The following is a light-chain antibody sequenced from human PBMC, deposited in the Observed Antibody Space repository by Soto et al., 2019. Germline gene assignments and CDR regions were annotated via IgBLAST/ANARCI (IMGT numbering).Light chain of an antibody. V-gene: IGLV1-40*01. CDR1: SSNIGAGYD. J-gene: IGLJ2*01. CDR2: GNI. Sequence: QSVLTQPPSVSGAPGQRVTISCTGSSSNIGAGYDVHWYQQLPGTAPKLLIYGNINRPSGVPDRFSGSESGTSASLAITGLQAEDEADYYCQSYDRSLSGSLFGGGTKLTVL. CDR3: QSYDRSLSGSL.